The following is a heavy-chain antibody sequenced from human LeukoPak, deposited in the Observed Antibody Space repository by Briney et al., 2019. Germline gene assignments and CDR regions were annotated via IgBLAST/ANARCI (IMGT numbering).Heavy chain of an antibody. D-gene: IGHD3-16*01. V-gene: IGHV3-23*01. Sequence: PGGSLRLSCAASGFTFSTYAMNWVRQAPGKGLEWVSGISGSGGGKFYADSVKGRFTISRDKSKSTLYQQMNSLKAEDAAVYYCAKDNADYPIYYFDSWGQGTLVTVSS. J-gene: IGHJ4*02. CDR3: AKDNADYPIYYFDS. CDR2: ISGSGGGK. CDR1: GFTFSTYA.